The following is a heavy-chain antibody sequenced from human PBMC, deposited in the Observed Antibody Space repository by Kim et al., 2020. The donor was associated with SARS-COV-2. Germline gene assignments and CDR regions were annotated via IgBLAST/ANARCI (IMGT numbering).Heavy chain of an antibody. J-gene: IGHJ4*02. Sequence: ASVKVSCKASGYTFTSYAMHWVRQAPGQRLEWMGWINAGNGNTKYSQKFQGRVTITRDTSASTAYMELSSLRSEDTAVYYCARDRGQWLRFFDYWGQGTLVTVSS. V-gene: IGHV1-3*01. CDR1: GYTFTSYA. CDR3: ARDRGQWLRFFDY. D-gene: IGHD5-12*01. CDR2: INAGNGNT.